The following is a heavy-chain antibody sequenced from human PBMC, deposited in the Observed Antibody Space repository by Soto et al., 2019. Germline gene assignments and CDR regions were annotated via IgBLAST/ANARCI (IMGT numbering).Heavy chain of an antibody. V-gene: IGHV4-4*02. CDR1: GGSISSSNW. CDR3: ASCGRAGCDY. Sequence: QVQLQESGPGLVKPSGTLSLTCAVSGGSISSSNWWSWVRQPPGKGLESIAEIYHSGGTDYNPSPKARVTRAVDKSKDQFSLKLGPGTAADLAVSYCASCGRAGCDYWGPGTLVTVSS. CDR2: IYHSGGT. D-gene: IGHD2-15*01. J-gene: IGHJ4*02.